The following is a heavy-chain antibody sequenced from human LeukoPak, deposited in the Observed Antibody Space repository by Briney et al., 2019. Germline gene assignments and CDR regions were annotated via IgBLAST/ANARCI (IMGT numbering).Heavy chain of an antibody. CDR3: ARGPGIVGATTYYYYMDV. CDR1: GGSISSYY. D-gene: IGHD1-26*01. V-gene: IGHV4-59*01. Sequence: SSETLSLTCTVSGGSISSYYWSWIRQPPGKGLEWIGYIYYSGSTNYNPSLKSRVTISVDTSKNQFSLKLSSVTAADTAVYYCARGPGIVGATTYYYYMDVWGKGTTVTVSS. CDR2: IYYSGST. J-gene: IGHJ6*03.